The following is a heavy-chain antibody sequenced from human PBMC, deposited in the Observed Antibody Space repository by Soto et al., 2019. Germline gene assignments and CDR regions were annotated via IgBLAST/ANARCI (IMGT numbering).Heavy chain of an antibody. D-gene: IGHD5-18*01. CDR3: ARDPGFGFGYSYAFAMDV. CDR2: ISGYNGNT. Sequence: QVPLVQSGAEVKKPGASVKVSCKASGYTFSNYGISWVRQGPGQGLEWMGWISGYNGNTHYEEKVQDRIKMTTDTSTSTTYLELRSVRSDDTAVYFCARDPGFGFGYSYAFAMDVWGQGTTVTVSS. J-gene: IGHJ6*02. CDR1: GYTFSNYG. V-gene: IGHV1-18*01.